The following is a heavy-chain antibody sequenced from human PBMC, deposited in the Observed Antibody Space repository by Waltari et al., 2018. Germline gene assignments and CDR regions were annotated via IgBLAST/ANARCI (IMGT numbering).Heavy chain of an antibody. CDR3: ARDRGRGLYLDS. CDR1: GDSMSSNNW. D-gene: IGHD2-15*01. CDR2: SHRSGKT. Sequence: QQQVSGPGLVKPSGTLSLTCSVSGDSMSSNNWWSWVRQSPETGLEWIGKSHRSGKTNYNPSPESRVTISIDTANKKFSLRVTSTTAADTAVYYCARDRGRGLYLDSWGQGTLVTVSP. V-gene: IGHV4-4*02. J-gene: IGHJ4*02.